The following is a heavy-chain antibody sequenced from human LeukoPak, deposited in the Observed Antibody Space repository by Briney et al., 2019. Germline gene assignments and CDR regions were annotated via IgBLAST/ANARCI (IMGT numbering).Heavy chain of an antibody. J-gene: IGHJ4*02. Sequence: GGSLRLSCAASGFTFSNAWMSWVRQAPGKGLEWVGRIKSKTDGGTTDYAAPVKGRFTISRDDSKNTLYLQMNSLRAEDTAVYYCAKDKGLGYYDSRETGGFFDYWGQGTLVTVSS. V-gene: IGHV3-15*01. CDR3: AKDKGLGYYDSRETGGFFDY. CDR2: IKSKTDGGTT. D-gene: IGHD3-22*01. CDR1: GFTFSNAW.